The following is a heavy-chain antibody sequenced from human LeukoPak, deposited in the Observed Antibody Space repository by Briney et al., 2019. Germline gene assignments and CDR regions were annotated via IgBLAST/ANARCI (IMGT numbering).Heavy chain of an antibody. CDR3: ARRLTYYYDSSGYDVAFDI. CDR2: IYPGDSDT. D-gene: IGHD3-22*01. V-gene: IGHV5-51*01. Sequence: GESPKISCKGSEYTLTNYWIGWVRQMPGKGLEWMGIIYPGDSDTTYSPSFQGQVTMSDDKSISTAYLQWSSLKASDTAMYYCARRLTYYYDSSGYDVAFDIWGQGTMVTVSS. J-gene: IGHJ3*02. CDR1: EYTLTNYW.